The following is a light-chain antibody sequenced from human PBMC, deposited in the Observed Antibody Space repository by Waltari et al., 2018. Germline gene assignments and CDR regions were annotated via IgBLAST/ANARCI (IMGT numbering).Light chain of an antibody. J-gene: IGKJ1*01. CDR2: KAS. V-gene: IGKV1-5*03. Sequence: DIQMTQSPSTLSASVGDRVPITCRASERINSWLAWYQQKPGKAPKLLIYKASNLESGVPSRFSGSGSGTEFTLTISSLQPDDSASYHCQQYKKVWTFGQGTKVEIK. CDR1: ERINSW. CDR3: QQYKKVWT.